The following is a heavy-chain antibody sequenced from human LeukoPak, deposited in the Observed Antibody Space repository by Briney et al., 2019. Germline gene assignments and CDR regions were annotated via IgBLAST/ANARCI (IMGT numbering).Heavy chain of an antibody. CDR3: AKEVVPAASPGVDY. Sequence: GGSLRLSCAASGFTFSSYWMSWVRQAPGEGLEWVANIKQDGSEKYYVDSVKGRFTISRDNAKNSLYLQMNSLRAEDTAVYYCAKEVVPAASPGVDYWGQGTLVTVSS. CDR1: GFTFSSYW. D-gene: IGHD2-2*01. J-gene: IGHJ4*02. V-gene: IGHV3-7*04. CDR2: IKQDGSEK.